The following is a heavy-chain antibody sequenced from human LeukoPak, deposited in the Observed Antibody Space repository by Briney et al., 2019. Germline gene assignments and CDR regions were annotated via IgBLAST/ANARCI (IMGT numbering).Heavy chain of an antibody. D-gene: IGHD4-17*01. V-gene: IGHV1-18*01. CDR2: ISAYNGNT. CDR3: ARGFDLETNTVDDY. J-gene: IGHJ4*02. Sequence: ASVKVSCKASGYTFTSYGISWVRQAPGQGLERMGWISAYNGNTNYAQKLQGRVTMTTDTSTSTAYMELRSLRSDDTAVYYCARGFDLETNTVDDYWGQGTLVTVSS. CDR1: GYTFTSYG.